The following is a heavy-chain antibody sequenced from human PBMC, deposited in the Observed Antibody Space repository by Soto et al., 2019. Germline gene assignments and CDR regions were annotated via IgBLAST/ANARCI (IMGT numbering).Heavy chain of an antibody. D-gene: IGHD6-19*01. CDR1: GGSFSGYY. CDR3: ARGSIKQWLAA. V-gene: IGHV4-34*01. Sequence: PSETLSLTCAVYGGSFSGYYWSWIRQPPGKGLEWIGEINHSGSTNYNPSLKSRVTISVDTSKNQFSLKPSSVTAADTAVYYCARGSIKQWLAAWGQGTLVTVSS. J-gene: IGHJ5*02. CDR2: INHSGST.